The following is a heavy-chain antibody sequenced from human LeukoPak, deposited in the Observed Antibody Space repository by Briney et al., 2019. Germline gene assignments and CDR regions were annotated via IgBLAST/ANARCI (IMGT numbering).Heavy chain of an antibody. CDR1: GFTFSDYY. D-gene: IGHD6-19*01. CDR2: ISNSGSPI. J-gene: IGHJ3*02. V-gene: IGHV3-11*04. CDR3: VRDCKKTSSGWDDDFDI. Sequence: GGSLRLSCAASGFTFSDYYMSWIRQAPGKGLEWVSYISNSGSPIYYADSVKGRFTISRDNAKSSLYLQMNSLRVEDTAVYYCVRDCKKTSSGWDDDFDIWGQGAMVTVSS.